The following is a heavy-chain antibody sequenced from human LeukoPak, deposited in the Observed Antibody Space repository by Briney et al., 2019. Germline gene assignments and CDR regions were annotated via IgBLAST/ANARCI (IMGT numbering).Heavy chain of an antibody. J-gene: IGHJ4*02. CDR2: ISYDGSNN. CDR3: AKDYYYDSSGYYYLIDY. Sequence: GGSLRLSCAASGFTFSRYGMHWVRQAPGKGLEWVAIISYDGSNNYYADSVKGRFAISGDNSKNTLYLQMNSLRAEDTAVYYCAKDYYYDSSGYYYLIDYWGQGTLVTVSS. CDR1: GFTFSRYG. V-gene: IGHV3-30*18. D-gene: IGHD3-22*01.